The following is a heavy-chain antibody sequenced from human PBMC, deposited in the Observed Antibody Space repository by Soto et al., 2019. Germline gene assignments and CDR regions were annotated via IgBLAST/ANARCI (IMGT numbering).Heavy chain of an antibody. V-gene: IGHV3-74*01. CDR2: MNSNGRST. CDR3: ARGGAVRANYYYGMDV. J-gene: IGHJ6*02. D-gene: IGHD3-10*01. CDR1: EFTLSSYW. Sequence: PGGSLRLSCAASEFTLSSYWMHWVRQAPGKGLVWVSRMNSNGRSTNYADSVKGRFTISRDDATNTLYLQMNSLRPEDTGVYYCARGGAVRANYYYGMDVWGQGTTVTVSS.